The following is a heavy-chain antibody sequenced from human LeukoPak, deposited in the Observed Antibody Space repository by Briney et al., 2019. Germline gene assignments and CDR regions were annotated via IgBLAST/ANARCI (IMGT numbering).Heavy chain of an antibody. Sequence: PSETLSLTCSVSGASISSYYLSWIRQPQGKGLEWIGHIYNSGSTRYNPSLKSRVAISVDTSNNQFSLNLNSVTVADTAVYYCASHTTGHGSGYWGHGILVTVSS. CDR3: ASHTTGHGSGY. J-gene: IGHJ4*01. D-gene: IGHD1-1*01. CDR1: GASISSYY. CDR2: IYNSGST. V-gene: IGHV4-59*08.